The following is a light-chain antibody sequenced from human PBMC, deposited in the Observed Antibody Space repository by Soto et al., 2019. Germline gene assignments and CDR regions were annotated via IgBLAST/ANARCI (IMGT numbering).Light chain of an antibody. CDR2: GAS. CDR3: QQYGSSPPT. J-gene: IGKJ4*01. CDR1: QSVYKNF. V-gene: IGKV3-20*01. Sequence: EIVLTQSPGTLSLSPGERATLSCRASQSVYKNFLAWYQQKPGQAPRLLINGASNRATGIPDRFSVSESGTDFSLTSDRLEPEDFAVYFCQQYGSSPPTLGGGTKVAIK.